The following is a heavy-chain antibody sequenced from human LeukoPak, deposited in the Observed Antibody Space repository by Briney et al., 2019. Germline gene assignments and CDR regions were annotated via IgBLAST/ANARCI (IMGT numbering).Heavy chain of an antibody. Sequence: GGSLRLSCAASGFTFSSYAMSWVRQAPGKGLEWVSAISGSGGRTLYADSVKGRFTISRDNSKNTLYLQMSSLRVEDTAVYYCARDPNGDYFGAFDMWGQGTMVTVSS. CDR3: ARDPNGDYFGAFDM. V-gene: IGHV3-23*01. CDR1: GFTFSSYA. CDR2: ISGSGGRT. D-gene: IGHD4-17*01. J-gene: IGHJ3*02.